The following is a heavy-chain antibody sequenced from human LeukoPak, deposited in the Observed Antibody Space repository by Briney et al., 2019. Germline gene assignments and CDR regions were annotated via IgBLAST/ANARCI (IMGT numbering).Heavy chain of an antibody. V-gene: IGHV3-48*01. CDR2: ISSSSSTI. CDR1: GFTFSSYS. Sequence: PGGSLRLSCAASGFTFSSYSMNWVRQAPGKGLEWVSYISSSSSTIYYADSVKGRFTISRDNAKNSLYLQMNSLRAEDTAVYYCAKVYEYGDNDWFDSWGQETLVTVSS. J-gene: IGHJ5*01. D-gene: IGHD4-17*01. CDR3: AKVYEYGDNDWFDS.